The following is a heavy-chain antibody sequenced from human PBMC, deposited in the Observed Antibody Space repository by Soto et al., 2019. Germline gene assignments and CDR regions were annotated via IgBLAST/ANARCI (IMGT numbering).Heavy chain of an antibody. Sequence: GGSLRLSCATSGFTFSNAWMAWVRQAPGKGLEWVGRIKSIADGGTTNYAAPVKGRFSISRHDSENTLYLQMNSLRVEDTGIYYCHTPRGRNAFDIWGPGTVVTVSS. CDR3: HTPRGRNAFDI. CDR1: GFTFSNAW. CDR2: IKSIADGGTT. D-gene: IGHD2-15*01. V-gene: IGHV3-15*01. J-gene: IGHJ3*02.